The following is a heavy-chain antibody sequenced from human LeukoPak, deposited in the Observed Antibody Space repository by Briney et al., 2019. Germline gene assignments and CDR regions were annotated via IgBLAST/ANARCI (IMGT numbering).Heavy chain of an antibody. CDR3: STDQGGDILTGC. D-gene: IGHD3-9*01. V-gene: IGHV3-15*01. CDR1: GFTFSSYC. J-gene: IGHJ4*02. Sequence: GESPRLSCAASGFTFSSYCMSWVRQAPGKGLEWVGRIKTKSEGGTIDYAAPVRGRFTISRDDSENTLYLQMNSLKTEDTALYYCSTDQGGDILTGCWGQGTLVTVSS. CDR2: IKTKSEGGTI.